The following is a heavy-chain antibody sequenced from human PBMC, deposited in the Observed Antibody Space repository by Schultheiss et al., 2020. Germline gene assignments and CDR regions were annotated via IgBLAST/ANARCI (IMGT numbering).Heavy chain of an antibody. V-gene: IGHV3-74*01. CDR2: INSDGIST. Sequence: GESLKISCAASGFTFSRYWMHWVRQAPGKGLVWVSRINSDGISTNYADSVKGRFTISRDNAKNTLYLQLNSLRAEDTAVYYCAREGFYYDSSGSLGYYGMDVWGQGTTVTVSS. CDR3: AREGFYYDSSGSLGYYGMDV. CDR1: GFTFSRYW. D-gene: IGHD3-22*01. J-gene: IGHJ6*02.